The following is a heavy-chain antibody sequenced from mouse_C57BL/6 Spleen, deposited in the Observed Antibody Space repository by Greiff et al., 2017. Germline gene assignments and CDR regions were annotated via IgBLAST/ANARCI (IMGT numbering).Heavy chain of an antibody. CDR1: GFSLTSYG. Sequence: VQGVESGPGLVQPSQSLSITCTVSGFSLTSYGVHWVRQSPGKGLEWLGVIWSGGSTDYNAAFISRLSISKDNSKSQVFFKMNSLQADDTAIYYCARLGRDAYWGQGTLVTVSA. J-gene: IGHJ3*01. V-gene: IGHV2-2*01. CDR3: ARLGRDAY. CDR2: IWSGGST. D-gene: IGHD4-1*01.